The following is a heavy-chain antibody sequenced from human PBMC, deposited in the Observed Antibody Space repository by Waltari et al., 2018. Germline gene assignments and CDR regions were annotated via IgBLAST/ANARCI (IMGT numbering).Heavy chain of an antibody. Sequence: EVQLVESGGGLFQAGGSLRLSCEASGFTVSGSWMHWVRQGPGKGLLWVARVNRAGRDTADADSAKGRFTISRDNAKNTLFLQMNSLRDEDTGVYYCARAGLLGGLDWWGQGTLVTVSS. V-gene: IGHV3-74*01. D-gene: IGHD2-15*01. CDR2: VNRAGRDT. CDR1: GFTVSGSW. J-gene: IGHJ4*02. CDR3: ARAGLLGGLDW.